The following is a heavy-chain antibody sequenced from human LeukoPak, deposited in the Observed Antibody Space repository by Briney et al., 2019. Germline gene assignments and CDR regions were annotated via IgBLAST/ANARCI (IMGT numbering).Heavy chain of an antibody. CDR2: ISYDGRQI. J-gene: IGHJ4*02. Sequence: GGSLRLSCAASGFTFSSYWMNWVRQAPGKGLEWVATISYDGRQIMYADSVKGRFTISRDNSKNTLDVQMSSLRAEDTAVYYCAGAQDTSWHNFDYWGQGTLVTVSS. V-gene: IGHV3-30*03. D-gene: IGHD2-2*01. CDR1: GFTFSSYW. CDR3: AGAQDTSWHNFDY.